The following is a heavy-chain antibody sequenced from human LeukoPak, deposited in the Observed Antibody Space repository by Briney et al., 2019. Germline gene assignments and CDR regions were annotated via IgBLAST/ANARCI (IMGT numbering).Heavy chain of an antibody. V-gene: IGHV3-30*02. J-gene: IGHJ4*02. CDR3: AKDESDVAAPLYYFDY. Sequence: GGSLRLSCAASGFAASGFTFSSYGMHWVRQAPGKGLEWVAFIRYDGSNKYYADSVKGRFTISRDNSKNTLYLQMNSLRAEDTAVYYCAKDESDVAAPLYYFDYWGQGTLVTVSS. CDR1: GFTFSSYG. D-gene: IGHD6-13*01. CDR2: IRYDGSNK.